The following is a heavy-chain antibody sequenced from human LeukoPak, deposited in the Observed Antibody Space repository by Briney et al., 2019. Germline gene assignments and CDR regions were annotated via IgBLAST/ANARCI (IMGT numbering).Heavy chain of an antibody. V-gene: IGHV3-30*02. Sequence: QSAGTLRLTCAASGFTISSNSMHWVGQAPRKGLEWVTFIRSDGSKKYYAESVKGRFTISGDNSKNTLYLQMNSLRAADTVVYYCGKDGDDSIDHWGQGTLVTVSS. D-gene: IGHD3-22*01. CDR2: IRSDGSKK. J-gene: IGHJ4*02. CDR1: GFTISSNS. CDR3: GKDGDDSIDH.